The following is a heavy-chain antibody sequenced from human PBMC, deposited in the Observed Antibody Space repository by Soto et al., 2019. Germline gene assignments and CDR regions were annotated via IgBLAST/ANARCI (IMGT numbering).Heavy chain of an antibody. CDR1: GGTFSGYY. CDR3: ARGGRFLEWLHAPLESAVQDY. Sequence: KPSETLSLTCAVYGGTFSGYYWSWIRQPPGKGLEWIGEINHSGSTNYNPSLKSRVTISVDTCKNQFSLKLSSVTAAETAVYYCARGGRFLEWLHAPLESAVQDYWGQGTLVTVSS. J-gene: IGHJ4*02. CDR2: INHSGST. D-gene: IGHD3-3*01. V-gene: IGHV4-34*01.